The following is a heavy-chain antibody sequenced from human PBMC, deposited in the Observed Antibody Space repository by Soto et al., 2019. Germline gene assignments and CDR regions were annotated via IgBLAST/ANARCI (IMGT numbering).Heavy chain of an antibody. J-gene: IGHJ4*02. Sequence: EVQLVESGGVSVQPGGSLRLSCAASGFSLSNYWMHWVRHAPGKGLVWVSRINIDGSTTTYADSVKGRFTISRDNAKNTLYLQMNSLRDEDTAVYYCVRIRRGDGYTFGYWGQGTLVTVSS. V-gene: IGHV3-74*01. CDR3: VRIRRGDGYTFGY. CDR1: GFSLSNYW. CDR2: INIDGSTT. D-gene: IGHD5-12*01.